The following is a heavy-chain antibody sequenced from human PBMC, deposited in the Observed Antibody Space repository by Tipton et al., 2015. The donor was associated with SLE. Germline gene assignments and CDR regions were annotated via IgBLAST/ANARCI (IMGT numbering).Heavy chain of an antibody. J-gene: IGHJ2*01. Sequence: TLSLTCTVSGGSISSSSYYWGWIRQPPGKGLEWIGSIYYSGSTYYNPSLKSRVTISVDTSKNQFSLKLSSVPAADTAVYYCARGYCSGGSCSRWSYFDLWGRGTLVTVSS. CDR1: GGSISSSSYY. CDR3: ARGYCSGGSCSRWSYFDL. CDR2: IYYSGST. D-gene: IGHD2-15*01. V-gene: IGHV4-39*07.